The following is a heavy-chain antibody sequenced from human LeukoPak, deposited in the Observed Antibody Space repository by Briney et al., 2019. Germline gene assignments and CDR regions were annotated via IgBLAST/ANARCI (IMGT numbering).Heavy chain of an antibody. CDR2: IYYSGST. D-gene: IGHD5-18*01. J-gene: IGHJ4*02. CDR3: ARGYGYSYGYYFVY. V-gene: IGHV4-59*11. CDR1: GGSISSHY. Sequence: PSETLSLTRTVSGGSISSHYWSWIRQPPGKGLEWIGYIYYSGSTNYNPSLKSRVTISVDTSKNQFSLKLSSVTAADTAVYYCARGYGYSYGYYFVYWGQGTLVTVSS.